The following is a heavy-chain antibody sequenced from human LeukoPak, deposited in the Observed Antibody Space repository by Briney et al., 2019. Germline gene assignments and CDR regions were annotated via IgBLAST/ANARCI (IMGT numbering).Heavy chain of an antibody. J-gene: IGHJ4*02. Sequence: GGSLRLSCAASGFTFSSYEMNWVRQAPGKGLEWVSYISSSGSTIYYADSVKGRFTISRDNSKNTLYLQMNSLRAEDTAVYYCAKGYCTNGVCYFDYWGQGTLVTVSS. CDR3: AKGYCTNGVCYFDY. D-gene: IGHD2-8*01. CDR2: ISSSGSTI. V-gene: IGHV3-48*03. CDR1: GFTFSSYE.